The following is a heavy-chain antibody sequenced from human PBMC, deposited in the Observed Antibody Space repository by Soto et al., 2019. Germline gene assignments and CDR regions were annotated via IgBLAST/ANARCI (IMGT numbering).Heavy chain of an antibody. D-gene: IGHD4-17*01. Sequence: QVQLVQSGAEVKKPGSSVRVSCKASGGTLRNYGISWVRQAPGQGLEWMGGIIPVFGTANYAQKFQGRVTINADESTSTVYMDVTSLRSEDTAVYYCSRGDATKIVVTTYYGMDVWGQGTTVTVSS. CDR1: GGTLRNYG. J-gene: IGHJ6*02. V-gene: IGHV1-69*12. CDR2: IIPVFGTA. CDR3: SRGDATKIVVTTYYGMDV.